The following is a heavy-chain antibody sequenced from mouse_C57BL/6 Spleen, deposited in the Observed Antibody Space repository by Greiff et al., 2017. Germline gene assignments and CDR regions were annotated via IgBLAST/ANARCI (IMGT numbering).Heavy chain of an antibody. J-gene: IGHJ2*01. CDR1: GYTFTDYE. CDR3: TRRVGHFDY. V-gene: IGHV1-15*01. CDR2: IDPETGGT. Sequence: VKLVESGAELVRPGASVTLSCKASGYTFTDYEMHWVKQTPVHGLEWIGAIDPETGGTAYNQKFKGKAILTADKSSSTAYMELRSLTSEDSAVYYCTRRVGHFDYWGQGTTLTVSS. D-gene: IGHD1-1*02.